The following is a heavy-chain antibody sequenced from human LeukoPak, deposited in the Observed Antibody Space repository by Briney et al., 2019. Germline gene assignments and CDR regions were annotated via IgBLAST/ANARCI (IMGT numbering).Heavy chain of an antibody. Sequence: PSETLSLTCTVSGGSISGYYWSWIRQPPGTGLEWIGYIYYSGSTNYNPSLKSRVTISVDTSKNQFSLKLSSVTAADTAVYYCARDSGSYKYSDYWGQGTLVTVSS. J-gene: IGHJ4*02. D-gene: IGHD1-26*01. CDR3: ARDSGSYKYSDY. CDR2: IYYSGST. CDR1: GGSISGYY. V-gene: IGHV4-59*01.